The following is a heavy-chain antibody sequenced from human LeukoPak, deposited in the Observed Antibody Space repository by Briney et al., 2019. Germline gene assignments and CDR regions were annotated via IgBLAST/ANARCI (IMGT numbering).Heavy chain of an antibody. V-gene: IGHV3-53*01. CDR2: IYSGGST. J-gene: IGHJ4*02. Sequence: GGSLRLSCAASGFTFSSYAMSWVRQAPGKGLEWVSVIYSGGSTYYTDSVKGRFTISRDNSKNTLYLQMNSLRAEDTAVYYCARGAHYSYGFDYWGQGTLVTVSS. CDR1: GFTFSSYA. CDR3: ARGAHYSYGFDY. D-gene: IGHD4-11*01.